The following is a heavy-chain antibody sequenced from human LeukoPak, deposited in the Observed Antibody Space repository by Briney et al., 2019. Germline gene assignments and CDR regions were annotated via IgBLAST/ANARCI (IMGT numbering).Heavy chain of an antibody. V-gene: IGHV4-34*01. CDR1: GGSLSGYY. CDR2: INHSGST. CDR3: ANLVVTNLDAFDI. Sequence: NPSETLSLTCAVYGGSLSGYYWSWIRQPPGKGLEWIGEINHSGSTNYNPSLKSRVTISVDTSKNQFSLKLSSVTAADTAVYYCANLVVTNLDAFDIWGQGTMITVSS. D-gene: IGHD3-22*01. J-gene: IGHJ3*02.